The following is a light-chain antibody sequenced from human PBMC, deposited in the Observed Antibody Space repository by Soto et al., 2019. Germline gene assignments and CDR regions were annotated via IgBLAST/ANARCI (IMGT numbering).Light chain of an antibody. CDR3: QQFGSSVT. V-gene: IGKV1-39*01. CDR2: AAS. Sequence: DIQMTQSPSSLSASIVDRVTITFRASQTVNTYLNWYQHKPGKAPKLLINAASSLERGVPSRFSGSGSGTDFTLTISRLEPEDFAVYYCQQFGSSVTFGQGTRLEIK. J-gene: IGKJ5*01. CDR1: QTVNTY.